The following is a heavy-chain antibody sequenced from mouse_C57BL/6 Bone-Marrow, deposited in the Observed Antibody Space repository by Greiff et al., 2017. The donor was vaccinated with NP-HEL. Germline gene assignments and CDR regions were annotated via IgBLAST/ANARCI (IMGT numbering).Heavy chain of an antibody. V-gene: IGHV1-76*01. CDR1: GYTFTDYY. CDR3: ASRHYSIPYYAMDY. Sequence: VQLQESGAELVRPGASVKLSCKASGYTFTDYYINWVKQRPGQGLEWIARLYPGSGNTYYNEKFKGKDTLTAEKSTSTAYMQLSSLTSEDSAVYFCASRHYSIPYYAMDYWGQGTSVTVSS. CDR2: LYPGSGNT. D-gene: IGHD2-5*01. J-gene: IGHJ4*01.